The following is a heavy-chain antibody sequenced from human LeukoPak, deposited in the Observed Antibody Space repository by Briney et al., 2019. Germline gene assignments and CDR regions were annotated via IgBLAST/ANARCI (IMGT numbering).Heavy chain of an antibody. CDR2: INRSGSA. J-gene: IGHJ3*02. CDR3: ARDSSSWYRASDM. D-gene: IGHD6-13*01. CDR1: SGSLSGYY. V-gene: IGHV4-34*01. Sequence: SETLSLTCAVYSGSLSGYYWSWIRQPPGRGLEWIGEINRSGSANYNPSLKSRVTVSVDTSKNQFSLKLSSVTAADTAVYYCARDSSSWYRASDMWGQGTMVTVSS.